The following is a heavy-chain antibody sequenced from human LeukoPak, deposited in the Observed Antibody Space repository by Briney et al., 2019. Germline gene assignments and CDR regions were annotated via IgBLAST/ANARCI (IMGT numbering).Heavy chain of an antibody. D-gene: IGHD1-26*01. J-gene: IGHJ4*02. V-gene: IGHV3-49*03. CDR2: IRSKAYGGTT. CDR3: TRGTGAGVY. Sequence: GGSLRLSWTAAGFTFGDYAMSWFRQAPGKGREWVGFIRSKAYGGTTEYAASVKGRFTISRDDSKSIAYLQMNSLTTEDTAVYYCTRGTGAGVYWGQGTLVTVSS. CDR1: GFTFGDYA.